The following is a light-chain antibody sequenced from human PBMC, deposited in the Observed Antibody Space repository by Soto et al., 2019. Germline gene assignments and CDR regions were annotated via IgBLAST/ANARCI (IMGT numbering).Light chain of an antibody. CDR2: GTD. CDR3: VLYMTSGLRV. J-gene: IGLJ3*02. Sequence: QTVVTQEPSISVSPVGTVTLTCGLNSGSVSTSDYPSWYQQTPGQAPRTLIYGTDTRSSGVPDRFSGSIVGNKAALTITGAQAEDESDYYCVLYMTSGLRVFGGGTKLTVL. CDR1: SGSVSTSDY. V-gene: IGLV8-61*01.